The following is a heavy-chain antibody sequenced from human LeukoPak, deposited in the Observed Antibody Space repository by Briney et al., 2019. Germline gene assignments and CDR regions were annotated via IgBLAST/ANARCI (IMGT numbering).Heavy chain of an antibody. CDR3: ARWEWELRSFDY. V-gene: IGHV1-2*02. CDR1: GYTFTGYY. CDR2: INPNSGGT. Sequence: ASVKVPCKASGYTFTGYYMHWVRQAPGQGLEWMGWINPNSGGTNYAQKFQGRVAMTRDTSISTAYMELSRLRSDDTAVYYCARWEWELRSFDYWGQGTLVTVSS. J-gene: IGHJ4*02. D-gene: IGHD1-26*01.